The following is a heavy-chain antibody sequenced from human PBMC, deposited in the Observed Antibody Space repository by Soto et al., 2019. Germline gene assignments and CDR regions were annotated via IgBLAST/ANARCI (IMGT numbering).Heavy chain of an antibody. CDR3: ATGYSSSWYYTLAY. CDR1: GFTFSSYW. J-gene: IGHJ4*02. D-gene: IGHD6-13*01. Sequence: GGSLRLSCAASGFTFSSYWMHWARQAPGKGLVWVSRTNSDGSSTSYADSVKGRFTISRDNAKNTLYLQMTSLRAEDTAVYYCATGYSSSWYYTLAYWGQGVLVTVSS. V-gene: IGHV3-74*01. CDR2: TNSDGSST.